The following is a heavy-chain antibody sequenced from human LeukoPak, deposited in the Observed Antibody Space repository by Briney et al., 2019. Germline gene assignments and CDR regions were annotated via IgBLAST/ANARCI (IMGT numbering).Heavy chain of an antibody. D-gene: IGHD4-17*01. CDR2: ISSSSTNI. CDR1: GFTFSSYT. CDR3: ARVGDDYGDYPIDY. J-gene: IGHJ4*02. V-gene: IGHV3-48*01. Sequence: GGSLRLSCAASGFTFSSYTMNWVRQAPGKGLEWVSYISSSSTNIYYADSVKGRSTISRDNAKNSLYLQMNSLRAEDTAVYYCARVGDDYGDYPIDYWGQGTLVTVSS.